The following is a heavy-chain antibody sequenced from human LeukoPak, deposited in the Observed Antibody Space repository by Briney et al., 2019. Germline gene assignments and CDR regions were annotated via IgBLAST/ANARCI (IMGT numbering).Heavy chain of an antibody. CDR1: GFTFDDYA. V-gene: IGHV3-9*01. CDR3: ARVKANYYFDY. Sequence: PGRSLRLSCAASGFTFDDYAMHWVRQAPGKGLEWVSGISWNSGSIGYADSVKGRFTISRDNAKNSLYLQMNSLRAEDTASYYCARVKANYYFDYWGQGTLVTVSS. D-gene: IGHD2-8*01. J-gene: IGHJ4*02. CDR2: ISWNSGSI.